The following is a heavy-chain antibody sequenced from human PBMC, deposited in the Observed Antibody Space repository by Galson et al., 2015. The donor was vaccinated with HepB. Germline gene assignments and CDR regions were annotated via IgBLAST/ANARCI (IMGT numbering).Heavy chain of an antibody. CDR2: IIPIFGTA. Sequence: SVKVSCKASGGTFSSYAISWVRQAPGQGLECMGGIIPIFGTANYAQKFQGRVTITADKSTSTAYMELSSLRSEDTAVYYCARDRATMVRGVGWFDPWGQGTLVTVSS. J-gene: IGHJ5*02. V-gene: IGHV1-69*06. D-gene: IGHD3-10*01. CDR1: GGTFSSYA. CDR3: ARDRATMVRGVGWFDP.